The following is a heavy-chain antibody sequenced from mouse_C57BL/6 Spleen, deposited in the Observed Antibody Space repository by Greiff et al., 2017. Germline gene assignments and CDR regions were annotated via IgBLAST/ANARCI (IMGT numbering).Heavy chain of an antibody. V-gene: IGHV1-39*01. J-gene: IGHJ1*03. Sequence: VQLQQSGPELVKPGASVKISCKASGYSFTDYNMNWVKQSNGKSLEWIGVINPNYGTTSYNQKFKGKATLTVDQSSSTAYMQLNSLTSEDSAVYYCARPYYYGSSYDWYCDVWGTGTTVTVSS. CDR2: INPNYGTT. CDR3: ARPYYYGSSYDWYCDV. D-gene: IGHD1-1*01. CDR1: GYSFTDYN.